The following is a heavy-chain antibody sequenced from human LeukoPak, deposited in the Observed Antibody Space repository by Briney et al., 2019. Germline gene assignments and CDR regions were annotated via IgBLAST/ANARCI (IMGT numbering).Heavy chain of an antibody. CDR3: AKQLGYCSDCSCYFPY. J-gene: IGHJ4*02. D-gene: IGHD2-15*01. V-gene: IGHV3-53*01. CDR2: IYSGGST. CDR1: GFTVSSNY. Sequence: PGGSLRLSCAASGFTVSSNYMTWVRQAPGKGLEWVSVIYSGGSTYYADSVKGRFTISRDNSKSTLCLQMNSPRAEDTAVYYCAKQLGYCSDCSCYFPYWGQGTLVTVSS.